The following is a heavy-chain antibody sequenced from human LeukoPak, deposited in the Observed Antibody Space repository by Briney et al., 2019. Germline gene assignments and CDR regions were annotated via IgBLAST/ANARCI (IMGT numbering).Heavy chain of an antibody. Sequence: GGSLRLSCAASGLTFSTHWMSWVRQAPEKGLEWVATIEQDGTKKYYVASVKGRFTISRDNAKNSLYLQMNSLRADDAAVYYCVRDFEYWGQGILVTVSS. J-gene: IGHJ4*02. CDR3: VRDFEY. CDR1: GLTFSTHW. CDR2: IEQDGTKK. V-gene: IGHV3-7*01.